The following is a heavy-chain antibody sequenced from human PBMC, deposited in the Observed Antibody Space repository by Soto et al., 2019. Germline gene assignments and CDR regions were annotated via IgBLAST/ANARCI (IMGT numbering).Heavy chain of an antibody. CDR3: ARGRPQKGGYCSSTSRYSYYYYYMDV. CDR2: IYYSGST. J-gene: IGHJ6*03. Sequence: SETLSLTCTVSGGSISSYYWSWIRQPPGKGLEWIGYIYYSGSTNYNPSLKSRVTISVDTSKNQFSLKLSSVTAADTAVYYCARGRPQKGGYCSSTSRYSYYYYYMDVWGKGTTVTVSS. V-gene: IGHV4-59*01. D-gene: IGHD2-2*01. CDR1: GGSISSYY.